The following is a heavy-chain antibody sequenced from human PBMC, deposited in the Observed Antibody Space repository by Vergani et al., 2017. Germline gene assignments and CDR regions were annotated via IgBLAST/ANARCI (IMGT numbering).Heavy chain of an antibody. D-gene: IGHD6-19*01. V-gene: IGHV4-59*11. Sequence: QVQLQESGPGLVKSSETLYLTCSVSFDSIRNLYCNWIRQPPGKGLEWIGSIHYSENTNYNPSLKTRVTISVDTSKNQVSLTLTSVTAADTAVDYCASDTHSGQRADHWGQGNLVTVTS. CDR3: ASDTHSGQRADH. CDR2: IHYSENT. J-gene: IGHJ4*01. CDR1: FDSIRNLY.